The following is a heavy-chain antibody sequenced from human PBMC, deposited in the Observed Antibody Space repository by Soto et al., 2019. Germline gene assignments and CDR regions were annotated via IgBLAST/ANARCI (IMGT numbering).Heavy chain of an antibody. J-gene: IGHJ3*02. CDR3: AKDSFSTSGAFDI. Sequence: QVQLVESGGGVVQPGRSLRLSCADSGFTFSSYGMHCVRQAPGKGLEWVAVISYDGSNKYYADSVKGRFTISRDNSKNTLYLQMNSLRAEDTAVYYCAKDSFSTSGAFDIWGQGTMVTVSS. D-gene: IGHD3-3*02. CDR2: ISYDGSNK. CDR1: GFTFSSYG. V-gene: IGHV3-30*18.